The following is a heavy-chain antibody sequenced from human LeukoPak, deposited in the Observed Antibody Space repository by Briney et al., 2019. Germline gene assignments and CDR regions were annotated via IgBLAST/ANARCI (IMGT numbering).Heavy chain of an antibody. CDR1: GYIFTDYY. Sequence: GASVKVSCKASGYIFTDYYLHWVRQAPGQGLEWMGWNNPSSGDTHYAQNFEGRVTLTRDTSINTVSMELSRLRSDDTAVYYCARGGTWEISLAWFDPWGQGTLVTVSS. V-gene: IGHV1-2*02. D-gene: IGHD3-16*02. CDR2: NNPSSGDT. J-gene: IGHJ5*02. CDR3: ARGGTWEISLAWFDP.